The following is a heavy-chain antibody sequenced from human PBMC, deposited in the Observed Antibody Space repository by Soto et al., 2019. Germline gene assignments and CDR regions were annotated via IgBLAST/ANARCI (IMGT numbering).Heavy chain of an antibody. J-gene: IGHJ4*02. V-gene: IGHV1-58*01. D-gene: IGHD3-3*01. CDR3: AAFWSGSYYFDY. CDR1: GFTFTSSA. Sequence: GASVKVSCKASGFTFTSSAVQWVRQARGQRLEWIGWIVVGSGNTNYAQKFQERVTITRDMSTSTAYMELSSLRSEDTAVYYCAAFWSGSYYFDYWGQGTLVTVSS. CDR2: IVVGSGNT.